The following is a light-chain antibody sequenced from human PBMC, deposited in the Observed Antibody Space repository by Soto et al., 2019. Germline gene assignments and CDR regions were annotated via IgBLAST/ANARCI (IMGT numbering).Light chain of an antibody. V-gene: IGKV3D-15*01. CDR2: GAS. CDR3: QQYKYWPPLT. Sequence: EILMTQSPLTLSVSPGEGATLSCRASQNINSNLAWYQQRPGQAPRVLIYGASSRASGIPDRFSGSGSGTDFTLTINRLEPDDFAVYYCQQYKYWPPLTFGGGTSVESK. J-gene: IGKJ4*01. CDR1: QNINSN.